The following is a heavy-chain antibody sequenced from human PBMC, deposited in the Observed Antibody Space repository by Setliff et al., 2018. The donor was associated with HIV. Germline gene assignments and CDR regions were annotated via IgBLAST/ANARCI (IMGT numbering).Heavy chain of an antibody. CDR3: ARGFLRSRRRWFDP. CDR2: IFYSGST. D-gene: IGHD4-17*01. CDR1: GGSISSYY. J-gene: IGHJ5*02. V-gene: IGHV4-59*01. Sequence: SETLSLTCTVSGGSISSYYWSWIRQPPGKGLEWIGYIFYSGSTNYDPSLKSRVTISVDASKNQFSLRLSSVTAADTAVYYCARGFLRSRRRWFDPWGQGTLVTVSS.